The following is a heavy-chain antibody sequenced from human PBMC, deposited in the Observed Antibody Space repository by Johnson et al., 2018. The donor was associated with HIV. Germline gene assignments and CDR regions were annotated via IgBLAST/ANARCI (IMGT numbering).Heavy chain of an antibody. D-gene: IGHD3-22*01. J-gene: IGHJ3*02. CDR1: GSNFDDYD. V-gene: IGHV3-20*04. CDR3: ARATYYYDLSGYMTRPRAFDR. CDR2: INWNGGST. Sequence: VQLVESGGGVARPGGSLRLSCAASGSNFDDYDMTWVRQAPGKGLEWVSGINWNGGSTGYADSLKGRFTISRDNAKNSLYLEMNSLRAEDTALYYCARATYYYDLSGYMTRPRAFDRWGQGTMVTVSS.